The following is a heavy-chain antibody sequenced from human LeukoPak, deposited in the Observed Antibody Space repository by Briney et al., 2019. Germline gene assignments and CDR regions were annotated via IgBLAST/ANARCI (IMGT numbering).Heavy chain of an antibody. D-gene: IGHD3-16*02. CDR3: AKVRWQLSPDYYYYMDV. J-gene: IGHJ6*03. CDR1: GFTVSSNY. Sequence: GGSLRLSCAASGFTVSSNYMSWVRQAPGKGLEWVSVIYSGGSTYYGDSVKGRVTISRDNSKNTLYLQMNSLRAEDTAIYYCAKVRWQLSPDYYYYMDVWGKGTTVTVFS. CDR2: IYSGGST. V-gene: IGHV3-66*01.